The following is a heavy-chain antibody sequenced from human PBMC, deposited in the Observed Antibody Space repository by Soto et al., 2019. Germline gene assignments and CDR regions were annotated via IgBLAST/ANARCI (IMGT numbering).Heavy chain of an antibody. CDR2: MNPNSGNT. Sequence: QVQLVQSGAEVKKPGASVKVSCKASGYTFTSYDINWVRQATGQGLEWMGWMNPNSGNTGYAQKFQGRVTMTRNTSXTTAYMELSSLRSEDTAVYYCARDSSSSYYYYGMDVWGQGTTVTVSS. CDR1: GYTFTSYD. J-gene: IGHJ6*02. V-gene: IGHV1-8*01. CDR3: ARDSSSSYYYYGMDV. D-gene: IGHD6-6*01.